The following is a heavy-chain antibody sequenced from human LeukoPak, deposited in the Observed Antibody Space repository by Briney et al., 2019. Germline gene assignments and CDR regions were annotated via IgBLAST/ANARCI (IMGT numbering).Heavy chain of an antibody. CDR2: IYSGGGT. CDR1: GFTVSSNY. J-gene: IGHJ6*02. CDR3: ANYGSGSYYNVVNYYYGMDV. D-gene: IGHD3-10*01. V-gene: IGHV3-53*01. Sequence: GGSLRLSCAASGFTVSSNYMSWVRQAPRKGLEWVSVIYSGGGTYYADSVKGRFTISRDNSKNTLYLQMNSLRAEDTAVYYCANYGSGSYYNVVNYYYGMDVWGQGTTVTVSS.